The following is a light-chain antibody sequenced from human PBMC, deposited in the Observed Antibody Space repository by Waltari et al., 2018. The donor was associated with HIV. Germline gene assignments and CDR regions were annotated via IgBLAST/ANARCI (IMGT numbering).Light chain of an antibody. CDR1: RPNTGSQT. V-gene: IGLV1-44*01. Sequence: QAVLTQPPSAPGPHEQRVTMPCSGSRPNTGSQTVNWYQQLPGTAPKLLIHSNDQRPSGVPVRFSGSKSGTSASLAISGLQSEDAAGYYCAAWDVSLNGLVFGGGTKMTVL. CDR3: AAWDVSLNGLV. J-gene: IGLJ2*01. CDR2: SND.